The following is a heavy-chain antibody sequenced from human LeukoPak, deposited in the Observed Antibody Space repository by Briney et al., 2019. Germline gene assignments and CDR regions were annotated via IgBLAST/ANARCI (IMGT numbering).Heavy chain of an antibody. CDR1: GGSISSYY. V-gene: IGHV4-59*01. Sequence: PSETLSLTCTVSGGSISSYYWSWIRQSPGKGLEWLGYIYYSGGTNYNPSLKSRVTISVDTSKIHFSLKLSSVTAADTAAYYCARHRGGFDLWGQGTMVTVSS. CDR3: ARHRGGFDL. J-gene: IGHJ3*01. CDR2: IYYSGGT. D-gene: IGHD2-15*01.